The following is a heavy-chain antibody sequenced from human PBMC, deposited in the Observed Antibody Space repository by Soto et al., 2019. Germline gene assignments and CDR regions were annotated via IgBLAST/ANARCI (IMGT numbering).Heavy chain of an antibody. J-gene: IGHJ4*02. CDR2: ISSSSSYT. CDR1: GFTFSSYS. CDR3: ARDAPSLGYATLKYFVY. Sequence: GGSLRLSCAASGFTFSSYSMNWVRQAPGKGLEWVSSISSSSSYTYYADSVKGRFTISRDNAKNSLYLQMNSLRAEDTAVYYCARDAPSLGYATLKYFVYWGQGTLVTVPS. V-gene: IGHV3-21*01. D-gene: IGHD1-1*01.